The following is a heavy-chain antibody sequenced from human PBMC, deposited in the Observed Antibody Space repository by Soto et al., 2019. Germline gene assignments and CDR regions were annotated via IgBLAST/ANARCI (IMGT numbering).Heavy chain of an antibody. V-gene: IGHV4-30-2*01. D-gene: IGHD1-26*01. CDR1: GASITYGGYS. CDR2: INHLETT. Sequence: QLQLHESGSGLVQPSQTLSLTCTVSGASITYGGYSWSWIRQTPGKGLEWIGYINHLETTFYNPSCESRLTLSIDRAKNQFSLNLNSMSAADRAVYFCARGGGSDSFDYWGQGILVTVSS. J-gene: IGHJ4*02. CDR3: ARGGGSDSFDY.